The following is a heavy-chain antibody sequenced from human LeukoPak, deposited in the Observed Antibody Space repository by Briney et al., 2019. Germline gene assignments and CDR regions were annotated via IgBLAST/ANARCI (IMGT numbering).Heavy chain of an antibody. CDR1: GFTFSSYG. D-gene: IGHD5-12*01. Sequence: GGSLRLSCAAPGFTFSSYGMHWARQAPGKGLEWVTFIRYDGSNKYYADSVKGRFTISRDNSKNTLYLQMNSLRAEDTAVYYCASNSGYDSQGFDYWGQGTLVTVSS. J-gene: IGHJ4*02. V-gene: IGHV3-30*02. CDR2: IRYDGSNK. CDR3: ASNSGYDSQGFDY.